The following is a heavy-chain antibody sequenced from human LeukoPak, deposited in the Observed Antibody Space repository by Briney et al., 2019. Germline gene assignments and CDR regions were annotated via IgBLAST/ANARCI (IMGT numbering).Heavy chain of an antibody. CDR2: IYYSGST. J-gene: IGHJ3*02. CDR1: GGSISSSSYY. Sequence: SETLSLTCTVSGGSISSSSYYWGWIRQPPGKGLEWIGSIYYSGSTYYNPSLKSRVTISVDTSKNQFSLKLSPVTAADTAVYYCARIYGSGSYARAFDIWGQGTMVTVSS. D-gene: IGHD3-10*01. CDR3: ARIYGSGSYARAFDI. V-gene: IGHV4-39*07.